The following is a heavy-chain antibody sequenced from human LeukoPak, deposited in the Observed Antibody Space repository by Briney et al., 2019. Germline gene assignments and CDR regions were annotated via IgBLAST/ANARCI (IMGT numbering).Heavy chain of an antibody. CDR2: FYPEDGET. Sequence: ASVKVSCKVSGYTLTELSMHWVRQAPGKGREWMGGFYPEDGETIYAQKFQGRVTMTEDTSTDTAYMELSSMRSEDTAVYYCARDLADSPLRYCSSTSCYHLDYWGQGNLVTASS. CDR3: ARDLADSPLRYCSSTSCYHLDY. CDR1: GYTLTELS. J-gene: IGHJ4*02. V-gene: IGHV1-24*01. D-gene: IGHD2-2*01.